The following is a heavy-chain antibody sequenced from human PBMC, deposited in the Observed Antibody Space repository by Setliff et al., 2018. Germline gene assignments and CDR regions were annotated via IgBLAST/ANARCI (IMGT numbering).Heavy chain of an antibody. J-gene: IGHJ5*02. CDR2: STYSGSA. CDR3: ARVDDVGSGYENWIDP. V-gene: IGHV4-59*12. Sequence: PSETLSLTCNVSGVSITTFYWTWIRQPPGKGLEWIGFSTYSGSANYHPSLKSRVTISLDTSKNQFSLKLSSVTAADTAVYYCARVDDVGSGYENWIDPWGRGTLVTV. D-gene: IGHD3-22*01. CDR1: GVSITTFY.